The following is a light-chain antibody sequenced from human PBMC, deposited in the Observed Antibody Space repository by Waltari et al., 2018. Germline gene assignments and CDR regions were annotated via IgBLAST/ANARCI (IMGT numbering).Light chain of an antibody. CDR3: QVWDRSSDHWV. Sequence: SYVLTQPPSVSLAPGQTARITCGGTNIGSKSVHWYQRKTGQALVVVVYDDSDRPSGIPDRFHGSNSGNTATLTISRVEAGDEADYYCQVWDRSSDHWVFGGGTKLTVL. J-gene: IGLJ3*02. CDR2: DDS. CDR1: NIGSKS. V-gene: IGLV3-21*02.